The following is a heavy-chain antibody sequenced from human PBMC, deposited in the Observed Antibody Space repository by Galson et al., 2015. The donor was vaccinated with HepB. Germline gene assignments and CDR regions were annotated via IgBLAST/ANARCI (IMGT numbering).Heavy chain of an antibody. D-gene: IGHD2-15*01. J-gene: IGHJ4*02. CDR3: ARDQVVVAATPFDY. CDR2: INAGNGNT. Sequence: SVKVSCKASGYTFTSYAMHWVRQGPGQRLEWMGWINAGNGNTKYSQKFQGRVTMTTDTSTSTAYMELRSLRSDDTAVYYCARDQVVVAATPFDYWGQGTLVTVSS. V-gene: IGHV1-3*01. CDR1: GYTFTSYA.